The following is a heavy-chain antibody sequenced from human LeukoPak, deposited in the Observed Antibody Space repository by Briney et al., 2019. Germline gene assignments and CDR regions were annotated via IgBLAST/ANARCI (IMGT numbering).Heavy chain of an antibody. D-gene: IGHD3-3*01. CDR3: AKAWSDAFDI. J-gene: IGHJ3*02. CDR1: GFTFSSYG. V-gene: IGHV3-30*02. CDR2: IRYDGSNK. Sequence: GGSLRLSCAASGFTFSSYGMHWVRQAPGKGLEWVAFIRYDGSNKYYADSVKGRFTISRDNSKNTLYLQMNSLRAEVTAVYYCAKAWSDAFDIWGQGTMVTVSS.